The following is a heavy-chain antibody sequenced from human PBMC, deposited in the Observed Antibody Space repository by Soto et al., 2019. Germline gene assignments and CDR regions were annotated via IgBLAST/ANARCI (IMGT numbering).Heavy chain of an antibody. D-gene: IGHD3-10*01. CDR2: MNPNSGNT. Sequence: ASVKVSCKTSGYTFTSYDINWVRQATGQGLEWMGWMNPNSGNTGYAQKFQGRVTMTRNTSISTAYMELSSLRSEDTAVYYCALCFGKWYYYGMDVWGQGTTVTVSS. CDR3: ALCFGKWYYYGMDV. J-gene: IGHJ6*02. CDR1: GYTFTSYD. V-gene: IGHV1-8*01.